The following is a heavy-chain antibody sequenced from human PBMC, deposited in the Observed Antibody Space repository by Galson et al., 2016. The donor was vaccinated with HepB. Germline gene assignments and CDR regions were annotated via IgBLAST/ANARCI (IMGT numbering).Heavy chain of an antibody. D-gene: IGHD3-10*01. V-gene: IGHV3-23*01. CDR2: ISGGASNS. Sequence: SLRLSCAASGFTFSNYAMNWVRQAPGKGLEWVSAISGGASNSYFADSVEGRFTISRDNSKKTVYLQMNSLRPEDTAIYYCAVEMVPAYWGQGTLVTVSS. CDR3: AVEMVPAY. CDR1: GFTFSNYA. J-gene: IGHJ4*02.